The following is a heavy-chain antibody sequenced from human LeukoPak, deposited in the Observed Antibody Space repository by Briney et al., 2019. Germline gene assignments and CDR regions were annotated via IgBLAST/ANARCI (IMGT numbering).Heavy chain of an antibody. J-gene: IGHJ4*02. CDR2: IYYSGST. D-gene: IGHD2-15*01. V-gene: IGHV4-59*01. CDR1: GGSISSYY. Sequence: SETLSLTCTVSGGSISSYYWSWIRQPPGEGLEWIGYIYYSGSTNYNPSLKSRVTISVDTSKNQFSLKLSSVTAADTAVYYCARVSQDCSGGSCYTDYYFDYWGQGTLVTVSS. CDR3: ARVSQDCSGGSCYTDYYFDY.